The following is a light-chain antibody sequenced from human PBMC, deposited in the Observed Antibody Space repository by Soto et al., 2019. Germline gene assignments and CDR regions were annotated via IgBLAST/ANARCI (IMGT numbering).Light chain of an antibody. CDR1: SSDVGGYNF. CDR2: EVI. J-gene: IGLJ2*01. Sequence: QSALTQPASVSGSPGQSITISCTGTSSDVGGYNFVSWYQQYPGKAPKLMIYEVINRPSGVSNRFSGSKSGNTASLTISGLHTEDEADYYCSSYTSSSTLVFGGGTKLTVL. CDR3: SSYTSSSTLV. V-gene: IGLV2-14*01.